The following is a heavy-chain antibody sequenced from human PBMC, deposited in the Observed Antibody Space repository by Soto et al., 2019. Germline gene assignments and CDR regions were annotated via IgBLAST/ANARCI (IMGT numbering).Heavy chain of an antibody. D-gene: IGHD2-2*02. Sequence: EVQLLESGGGLVQTGGSLRLSCAVSGFTLSTYTMTWVRQAPGKGLEWVSSILGGGAPYYAESMKGRFTISKDVSKNTLLLQINSLRADDTAIYYCAKDRIPDGRWNFDYWGQGTLVTVSS. CDR3: AKDRIPDGRWNFDY. CDR2: ILGGGAP. CDR1: GFTLSTYT. J-gene: IGHJ4*02. V-gene: IGHV3-23*01.